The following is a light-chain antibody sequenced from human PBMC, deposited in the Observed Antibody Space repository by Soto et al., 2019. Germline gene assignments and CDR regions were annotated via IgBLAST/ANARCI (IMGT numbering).Light chain of an antibody. J-gene: IGKJ1*01. Sequence: EIGMTQSPATLSGSVGERATLSCRASQSVSSNLAWYQQKPGQAPRLLIYGASTRATGIPARFSGSGSGTEFTLIISSLQSEDFAVYYCQQYNNWPVTFGQGTKVDIK. CDR2: GAS. CDR3: QQYNNWPVT. CDR1: QSVSSN. V-gene: IGKV3-15*01.